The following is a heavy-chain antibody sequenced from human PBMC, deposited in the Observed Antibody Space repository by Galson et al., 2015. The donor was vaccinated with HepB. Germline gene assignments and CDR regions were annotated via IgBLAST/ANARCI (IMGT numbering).Heavy chain of an antibody. CDR3: AKDPGGYDFWSGIIGLGFDP. V-gene: IGHV3-23*01. J-gene: IGHJ5*02. CDR2: ISGSGGST. Sequence: SLRLSCAASGFTFSSYAMSWVRQAPGKGLEWVSAISGSGGSTYYADSVKGRFTISRDNSKNTLYLQMNSLRAEDTAVYYCAKDPGGYDFWSGIIGLGFDPWGQGTLVTVSS. D-gene: IGHD3-3*01. CDR1: GFTFSSYA.